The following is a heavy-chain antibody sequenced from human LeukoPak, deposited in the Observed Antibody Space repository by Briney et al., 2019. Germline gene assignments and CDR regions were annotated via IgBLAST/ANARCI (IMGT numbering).Heavy chain of an antibody. D-gene: IGHD6-13*01. Sequence: GGSLRLSCAASGFTFSSYAMSWVRQAPGKGLEWVSAISGSGGSTYYADSVKGRFTISRDNSKNTLYLHMNSLRAEDTAVYYCARAPPYSSSWPLDYWGQGTLVTVSS. CDR2: ISGSGGST. CDR1: GFTFSSYA. CDR3: ARAPPYSSSWPLDY. V-gene: IGHV3-23*01. J-gene: IGHJ4*02.